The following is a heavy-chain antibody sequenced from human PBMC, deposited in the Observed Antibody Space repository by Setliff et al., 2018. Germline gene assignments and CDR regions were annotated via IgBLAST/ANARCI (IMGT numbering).Heavy chain of an antibody. Sequence: RGESLKISCQGSGYSFTNNWIAWVRQMPGKGLECMGIIFPGNSNTRYSPSFQGQVTISVDKAINTAYLQWTSLKVSDTAMYYCARSPYSRRAFDIWGQGTMVTVSS. V-gene: IGHV5-51*01. J-gene: IGHJ3*02. CDR2: IFPGNSNT. CDR3: ARSPYSRRAFDI. D-gene: IGHD5-12*01. CDR1: GYSFTNNW.